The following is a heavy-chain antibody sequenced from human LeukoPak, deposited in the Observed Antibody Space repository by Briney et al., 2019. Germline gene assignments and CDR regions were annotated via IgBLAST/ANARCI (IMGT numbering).Heavy chain of an antibody. D-gene: IGHD6-13*01. CDR3: ARHLMQQVDNWFDP. V-gene: IGHV5-51*01. CDR1: GYRFTSYW. J-gene: IGHJ5*02. CDR2: IYPGDSDT. Sequence: GESLKISCKGSGYRFTSYWNGWVRQMPGKGLEWMGIIYPGDSDTRYSPSFEGQVTISADKSISTAYLQWSSLKASDSAMYYCARHLMQQVDNWFDPWGQGTLVTVSS.